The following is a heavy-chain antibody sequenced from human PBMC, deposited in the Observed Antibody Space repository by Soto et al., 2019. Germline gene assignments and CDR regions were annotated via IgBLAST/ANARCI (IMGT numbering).Heavy chain of an antibody. CDR2: IIPILGNT. V-gene: IGHV1-18*01. J-gene: IGHJ4*02. Sequence: GASVKVSCKASGGTFSSYTISWVRQAPGQGLEWMGRIIPILGNTNYAQKLQGRVTMTTDTSTSTAYMELRSLRSDDTAVYYCAREGKLSGMIDYWGQGTLVTVSS. D-gene: IGHD1-26*01. CDR1: GGTFSSYT. CDR3: AREGKLSGMIDY.